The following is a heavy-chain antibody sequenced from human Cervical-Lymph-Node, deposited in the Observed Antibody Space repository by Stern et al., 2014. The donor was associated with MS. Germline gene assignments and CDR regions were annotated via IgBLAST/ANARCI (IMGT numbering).Heavy chain of an antibody. D-gene: IGHD1-14*01. CDR3: AKDWPDTMEPFDAFDI. CDR1: GFTFSSHA. V-gene: IGHV3-23*04. CDR2: ISGSGGST. Sequence: EVQLVESGGGLGPPGGSLRLACAASGFTFSSHAMSWVRQAPGKGLEWVSAISGSGGSTYYADSVKGRFTISRDNSKNTLYLQMNSLRAEDTAVYYCAKDWPDTMEPFDAFDIWGQGTMVTVSS. J-gene: IGHJ3*02.